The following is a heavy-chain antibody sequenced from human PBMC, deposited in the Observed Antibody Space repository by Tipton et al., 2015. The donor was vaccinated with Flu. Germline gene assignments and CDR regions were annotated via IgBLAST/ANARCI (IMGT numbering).Heavy chain of an antibody. Sequence: SLRLSCVASGFNFNSYGMHWVRQAAGKGLEWVAVMWSDGVNKYYADSVKGRFTISRDNSKNTLYLQMNSLLVDDTAVYYCARGGYGGNSWPDAFDVWGQGTMVTVSS. D-gene: IGHD4-23*01. CDR3: ARGGYGGNSWPDAFDV. J-gene: IGHJ3*01. CDR1: GFNFNSYG. V-gene: IGHV3-33*01. CDR2: MWSDGVNK.